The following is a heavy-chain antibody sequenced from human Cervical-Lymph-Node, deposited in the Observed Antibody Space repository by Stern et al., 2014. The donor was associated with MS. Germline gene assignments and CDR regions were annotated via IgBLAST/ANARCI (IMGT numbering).Heavy chain of an antibody. J-gene: IGHJ4*02. CDR2: ISYDGSDT. CDR1: GFTFSSYG. V-gene: IGHV3-30*18. D-gene: IGHD3-10*01. CDR3: VKRGITEVRGVRLGDY. Sequence: VQLVESGGGVVQPGRSLRLTCTVSGFTFSSYGMHWVRQAPGKGLEWVSVISYDGSDTYYAESVKGRFTISRDNTKNTLYLEMRRLRREDTAVYHCVKRGITEVRGVRLGDYWGPGTLVIVSS.